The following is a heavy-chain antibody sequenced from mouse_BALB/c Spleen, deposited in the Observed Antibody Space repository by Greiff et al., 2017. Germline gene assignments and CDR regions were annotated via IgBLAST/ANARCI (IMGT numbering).Heavy chain of an antibody. CDR3: AGPYYFDY. J-gene: IGHJ2*01. CDR2: IYPYNGGT. V-gene: IGHV1S29*02. Sequence: EVMLVESGPELVKPGASVKISCKASGYTFTDYYMHWVKQSHGQSLEWIGYIYPYNGGTGYNQKFKSKATLTVDNSSSTAYMELRSLTSEDSAVYYCAGPYYFDYWGQGTTLTVSS. CDR1: GYTFTDYY.